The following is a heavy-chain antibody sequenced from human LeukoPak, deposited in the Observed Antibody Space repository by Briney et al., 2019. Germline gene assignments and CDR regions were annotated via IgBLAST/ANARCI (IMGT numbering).Heavy chain of an antibody. J-gene: IGHJ5*02. V-gene: IGHV1-2*02. CDR2: INPNSGGT. D-gene: IGHD6-13*01. CDR1: GYTFTGYY. Sequence: GASVKVSCKASGYTFTGYYMHWVRQAPGQGLEWMGWINPNSGGTNYAQKFQGRVTMTRDTSISTAYMELSRLRSDDTAVYYCARGGPGIEAAGKVWFDPWGQGTLVTVSS. CDR3: ARGGPGIEAAGKVWFDP.